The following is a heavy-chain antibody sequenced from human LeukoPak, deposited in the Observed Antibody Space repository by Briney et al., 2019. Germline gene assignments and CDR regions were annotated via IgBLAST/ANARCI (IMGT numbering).Heavy chain of an antibody. V-gene: IGHV3-23*01. J-gene: IGHJ6*03. CDR1: GFTFNNFG. D-gene: IGHD2-8*02. Sequence: GGSLRLSCAASGFTFNNFGLIWVRQAPGKGLEWVAAISNDGGGIVYAAFVEGRFTISRDNSKNTLFLQMNSLRAEDTALYYCARVSCTDSRCSSYYYIDVWGTGTTVTVSS. CDR3: ARVSCTDSRCSSYYYIDV. CDR2: ISNDGGGI.